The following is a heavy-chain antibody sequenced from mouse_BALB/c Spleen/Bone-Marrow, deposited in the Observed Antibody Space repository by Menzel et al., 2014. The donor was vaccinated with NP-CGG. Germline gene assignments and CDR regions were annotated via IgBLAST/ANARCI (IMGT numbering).Heavy chain of an antibody. V-gene: IGHV5-17*02. CDR1: GFTFSSFG. CDR2: ISSGSSNI. D-gene: IGHD2-2*01. CDR3: ARWGYYYAMDY. J-gene: IGHJ4*01. Sequence: DVKLVESGGGLVQPGGSRKLSCAASGFTFSSFGMHWVRRAPEKGLEWVASISSGSSNINYADTVKGRFTISRDNPKNTLFLQMTSLRSEDTAMYYCARWGYYYAMDYWGQGTSVTGAS.